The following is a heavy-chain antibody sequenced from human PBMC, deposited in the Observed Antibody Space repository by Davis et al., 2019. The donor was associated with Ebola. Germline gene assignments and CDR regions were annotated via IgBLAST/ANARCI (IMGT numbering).Heavy chain of an antibody. D-gene: IGHD6-19*01. J-gene: IGHJ4*02. CDR3: ARNSGWYRFDY. CDR1: GFTFSNYW. CDR2: IRQDGSAK. V-gene: IGHV3-7*01. Sequence: PGGSLRLSCVASGFTFSNYWMTWVRQAPRKGLEWVANIRQDGSAKYSVDSVKGRFTMSRDNAKNSLYLQMNSLRAEDTAVYYCARNSGWYRFDYWGQGTLVTVSS.